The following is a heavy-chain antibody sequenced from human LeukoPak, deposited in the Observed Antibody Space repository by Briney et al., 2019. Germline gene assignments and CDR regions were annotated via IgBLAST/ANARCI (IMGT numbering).Heavy chain of an antibody. CDR1: GGSISSYY. V-gene: IGHV4-59*12. CDR2: IYYSGST. Sequence: SETLSLTCTVSGGSISSYYWSWIRQPPGKGPEWIGYIYYSGSTNYNPSLKSRVTISVDTSKNQFSLKLSSVTAADTAVYYCAKRRGLLGSYGPAGLDYWGQGTLVTVSS. CDR3: AKRRGLLGSYGPAGLDY. J-gene: IGHJ4*02. D-gene: IGHD5-18*01.